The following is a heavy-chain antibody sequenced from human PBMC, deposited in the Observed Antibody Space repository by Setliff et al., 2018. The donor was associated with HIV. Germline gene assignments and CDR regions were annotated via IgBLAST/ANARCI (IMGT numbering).Heavy chain of an antibody. CDR2: ISTYNGNT. CDR3: AKDAGYSGTAWGT. J-gene: IGHJ5*02. D-gene: IGHD5-12*01. V-gene: IGHV1-18*01. Sequence: ASVKVSCKASGYSFTRYDVTWVRQAPGQGLEWMGWISTYNGNTNYAQKLQGRVTMTTDTSTTTAYMELRRLKSDDTAIYYCAKDAGYSGTAWGTWGQGTLVTVSS. CDR1: GYSFTRYD.